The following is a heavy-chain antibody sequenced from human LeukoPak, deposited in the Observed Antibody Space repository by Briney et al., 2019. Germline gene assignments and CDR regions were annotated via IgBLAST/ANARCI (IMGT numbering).Heavy chain of an antibody. D-gene: IGHD2-2*01. Sequence: GASVKVSCKASGYTFTTYYIHWVRQAPGQGLEWMGVINPSGGSTSFAQKFQARLTMTRDTSTSTVYMELSGLRSEDTAVYYCAREIVVVPAAMGFDTWGQGTLVTVSS. J-gene: IGHJ5*02. CDR1: GYTFTTYY. V-gene: IGHV1-46*01. CDR3: AREIVVVPAAMGFDT. CDR2: INPSGGST.